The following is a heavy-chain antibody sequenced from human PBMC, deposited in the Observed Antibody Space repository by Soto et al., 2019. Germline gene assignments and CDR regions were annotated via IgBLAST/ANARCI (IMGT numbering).Heavy chain of an antibody. CDR3: ASDPNDSSAYYHHYYYGIDV. D-gene: IGHD3-22*01. CDR1: GYTFTSYG. V-gene: IGHV1-3*01. Sequence: QIQLMQSGAEVKKPGASVKVSCKASGYTFTSYGIHWVRQAPGQRLEWTGWINAGNGNTKYSEKFQGRVTITSDTSASTAYLELSSLRSEDTAVYYCASDPNDSSAYYHHYYYGIDVWGQGTTVTVSS. J-gene: IGHJ6*02. CDR2: INAGNGNT.